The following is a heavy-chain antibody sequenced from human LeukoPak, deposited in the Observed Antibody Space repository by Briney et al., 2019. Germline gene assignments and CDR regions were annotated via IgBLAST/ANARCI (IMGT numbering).Heavy chain of an antibody. CDR2: ISASGGTT. CDR1: RLTFSNYA. Sequence: GGSLRLSCAASRLTFSNYAMRWVRQAPGKGLEWVSGISASGGTTYYADSVKGRFTISRDNSKNTLHLQMSSLRAEDTAVYFCANSIPGLYYYYYLDVWGKGTTVTVSS. CDR3: ANSIPGLYYYYYLDV. V-gene: IGHV3-23*01. D-gene: IGHD2-2*02. J-gene: IGHJ6*03.